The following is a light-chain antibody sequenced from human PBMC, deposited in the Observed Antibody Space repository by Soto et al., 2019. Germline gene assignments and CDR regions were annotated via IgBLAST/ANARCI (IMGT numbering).Light chain of an antibody. CDR2: WAS. J-gene: IGKJ2*01. V-gene: IGKV4-1*01. CDR3: QQYYSLPYT. Sequence: DIVMTQSPDSLAASLGERATINCKSSQSVLYSSNNKNYLAWYQQKLGQPPKLLIYWASTRESGVPDRFSGSGSGTDFTLTISSLQAEDVAVYFCQQYYSLPYTFGQGTTLEIK. CDR1: QSVLYSSNNKNY.